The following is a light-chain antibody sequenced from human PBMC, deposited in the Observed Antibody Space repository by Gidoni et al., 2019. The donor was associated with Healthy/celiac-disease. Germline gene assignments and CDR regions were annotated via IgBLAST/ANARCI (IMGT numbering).Light chain of an antibody. Sequence: DIQLTQSPSFLSASVGDRVTITCRASQGISSYLAWYQQKPGKAPKLLIYAASTLQSGVPSRFSGSGSGTEFTLTISRLQPEDFATYYCQQLNSYPIFTFGPXTKVDIK. CDR2: AAS. V-gene: IGKV1-9*01. J-gene: IGKJ3*01. CDR1: QGISSY. CDR3: QQLNSYPIFT.